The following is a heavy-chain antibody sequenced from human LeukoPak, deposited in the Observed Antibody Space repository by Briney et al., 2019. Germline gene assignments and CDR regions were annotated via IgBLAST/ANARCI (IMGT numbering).Heavy chain of an antibody. CDR1: GFTFSSYA. D-gene: IGHD3-10*01. Sequence: GGSLRLSCAASGFTFSSYAMHWVRQAPGKGLEWVSAISGSGGSTYYADSVKGRFTISRGNSKNTLYLQMNSLRAEDTAVYYCAKGMHSGSYYHYGMDVWGQGTTVTVSS. CDR2: ISGSGGST. CDR3: AKGMHSGSYYHYGMDV. J-gene: IGHJ6*02. V-gene: IGHV3-23*01.